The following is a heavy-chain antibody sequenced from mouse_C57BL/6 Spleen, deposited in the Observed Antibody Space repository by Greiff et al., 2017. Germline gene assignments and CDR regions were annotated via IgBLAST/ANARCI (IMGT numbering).Heavy chain of an antibody. CDR2: IDPEDGEP. J-gene: IGHJ4*01. CDR1: GFNIKDYY. CDR3: ARSVFTTVVRGYAMDY. V-gene: IGHV14-2*01. Sequence: VQLQQSGAELVKPGASVKLSCTASGFNIKDYYMHWVKQRTEQGLEWIGRIDPEDGEPKSAPKFQGKATITADTSSNTAYLQLSSLTSEDTAVYYCARSVFTTVVRGYAMDYWGQGTSVTVSS. D-gene: IGHD1-1*01.